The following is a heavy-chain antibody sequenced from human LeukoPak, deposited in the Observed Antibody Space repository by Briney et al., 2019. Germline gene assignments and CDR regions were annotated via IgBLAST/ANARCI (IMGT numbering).Heavy chain of an antibody. V-gene: IGHV3-30*18. D-gene: IGHD3-3*01. CDR2: ISYDGSNK. J-gene: IGHJ4*02. CDR1: GFTFSSYG. CDR3: AKDQAQKYDFWSGYLDY. Sequence: GGSLRLSCAASGFTFSSYGMHWVRQAPGKGLEWVAVISYDGSNKYYADSVKGRFTISRDNSKNTLYLQMSSLRAEDTAVYYCAKDQAQKYDFWSGYLDYWGRGTLVTVSS.